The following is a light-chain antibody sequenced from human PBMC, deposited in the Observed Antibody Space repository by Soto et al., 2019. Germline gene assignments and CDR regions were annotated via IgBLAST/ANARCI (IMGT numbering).Light chain of an antibody. J-gene: IGLJ3*02. CDR3: SSYTIGNTWV. V-gene: IGLV2-14*03. CDR1: SSDVGGYNY. CDR2: DVS. Sequence: QSALTQPASVSGSPGQSITISCTGTSSDVGGYNYVSWYQQHPGRAPKLIISDVSNRPSGISNRFSGSKSGNTASLAISGLQAEDEADYYCSSYTIGNTWVFGGGTKLTVL.